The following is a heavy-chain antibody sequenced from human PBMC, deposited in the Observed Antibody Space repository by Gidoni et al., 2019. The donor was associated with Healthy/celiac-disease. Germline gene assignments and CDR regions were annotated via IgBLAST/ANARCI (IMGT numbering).Heavy chain of an antibody. CDR2: ISWDGGST. Sequence: EVQLVESGGVVVQPGGSLRLSCAASGFTFDDYTMHWVRQAPGKGLEWVSLISWDGGSTYYADSVKGRFTISRDNSKNSLYLQMNSLRTEDTALYYCAKDIGSSGWYPHFDYWGQGTLVTVSS. J-gene: IGHJ4*02. V-gene: IGHV3-43*01. CDR3: AKDIGSSGWYPHFDY. CDR1: GFTFDDYT. D-gene: IGHD6-19*01.